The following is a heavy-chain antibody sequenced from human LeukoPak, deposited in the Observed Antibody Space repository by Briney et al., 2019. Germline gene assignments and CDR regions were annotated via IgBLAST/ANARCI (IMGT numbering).Heavy chain of an antibody. CDR3: ARASGDIVETATMGSY. J-gene: IGHJ4*02. Sequence: GGSLRLSCAASGFTFSSYSMNWVRQAPGKGLEWVSSISSSSSSVYYADSVKGRFTISRDNAKNSLYLQMNSLRAEDTAVYYCARASGDIVETATMGSYWGQGTLVTVSS. CDR1: GFTFSSYS. V-gene: IGHV3-21*01. CDR2: ISSSSSSV. D-gene: IGHD5-18*01.